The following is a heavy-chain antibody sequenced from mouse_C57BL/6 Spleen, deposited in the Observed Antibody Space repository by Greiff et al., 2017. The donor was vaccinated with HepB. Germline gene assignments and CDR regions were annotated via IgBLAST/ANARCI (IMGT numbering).Heavy chain of an antibody. J-gene: IGHJ4*01. CDR2: IHPNSGST. V-gene: IGHV1-64*01. D-gene: IGHD1-1*01. CDR1: GYTFTSYW. CDR3: ARHGSSKGDAMDY. Sequence: QVQLQQPGAELVKPGASVKLSCKASGYTFTSYWMHWVKQRPGQGLEWIGMIHPNSGSTNYNEKFKSKATLTVDKSSSTAYMQLSSLTSEDSAVYYCARHGSSKGDAMDYWGQGTSVTVSS.